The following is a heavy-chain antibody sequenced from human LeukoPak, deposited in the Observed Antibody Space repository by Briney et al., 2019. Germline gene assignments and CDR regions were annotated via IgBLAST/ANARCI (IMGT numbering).Heavy chain of an antibody. D-gene: IGHD3-22*01. CDR2: IYYSGST. J-gene: IGHJ3*02. CDR3: ARTQDYYDSSGWSAFDI. V-gene: IGHV4-39*07. CDR1: GGSISSSSYY. Sequence: KTSETLSLTCTVSGGSISSSSYYWGWIRQPPGKGLEWIGSIYYSGSTNYNPSLKSRVTISVDTSKNQFSLKLSSVTAADTAVYYCARTQDYYDSSGWSAFDIWGQGTMVTVSS.